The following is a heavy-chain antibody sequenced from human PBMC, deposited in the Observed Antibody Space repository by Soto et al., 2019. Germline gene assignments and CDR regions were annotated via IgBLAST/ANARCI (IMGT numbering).Heavy chain of an antibody. D-gene: IGHD1-26*01. J-gene: IGHJ4*02. CDR2: ISYDGSNK. Sequence: QVQLVESGGGVVQPGRSLRLSCAASGFTFSSYGMHWVRQAPGKGLEWVAVISYDGSNKYYADSVKGRFTISRDNSKNTLYLQMTSLRAEDTAVYYCAKEMVGATNFDYWGQGTLVTVSS. CDR1: GFTFSSYG. CDR3: AKEMVGATNFDY. V-gene: IGHV3-30*18.